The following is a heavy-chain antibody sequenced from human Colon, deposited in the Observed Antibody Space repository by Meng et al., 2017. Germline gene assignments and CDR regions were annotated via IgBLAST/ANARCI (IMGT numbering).Heavy chain of an antibody. D-gene: IGHD3-16*01. CDR3: ARGIPFEGPYYGY. CDR2: INHSEST. J-gene: IGHJ4*02. V-gene: IGHV4-34*01. CDR1: GGSFSGYY. Sequence: QHWCAGLLKPSETLSLTCSVYGGSFSGYYLSWIRQAPGKGLEWIGEINHSESTNYNPSLKSLVTISVDTSKNQFSLKLRSVNAADTAVYYCARGIPFEGPYYGYWGQGTLVTVSS.